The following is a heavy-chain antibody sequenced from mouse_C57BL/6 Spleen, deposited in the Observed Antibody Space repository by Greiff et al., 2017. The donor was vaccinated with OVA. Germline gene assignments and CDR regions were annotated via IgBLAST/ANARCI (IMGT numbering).Heavy chain of an antibody. D-gene: IGHD2-4*01. J-gene: IGHJ3*01. CDR3: ERREYEYEGAGFAY. V-gene: IGHV1-75*01. CDR2: IFPGSGST. CDR1: GYTFTDYY. Sequence: VKLLESGPELVKPGASVKISCKASGYTFTDYYIHWVKQRPGQGLEWIGWIFPGSGSTYYNEKFKGTATLTVDKSSSTAYMLLSSLTSEDSAVEVCERREYEYEGAGFAYWGQGTLVTGSA.